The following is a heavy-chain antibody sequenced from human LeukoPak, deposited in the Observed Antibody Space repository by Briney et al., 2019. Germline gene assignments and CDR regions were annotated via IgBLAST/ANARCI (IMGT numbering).Heavy chain of an antibody. CDR2: ISGSGGST. V-gene: IGHV3-23*01. CDR3: AKARDITIFRVGFDC. CDR1: GFTFSSYA. J-gene: IGHJ4*02. D-gene: IGHD3-3*01. Sequence: GGSLRLSWAASGFTFSSYAMSWVRQAQGKGLEWVSAISGSGGSTYYADSVKGRFTISRDNSKNTLYLQMNSLRAEDTAVYYCAKARDITIFRVGFDCWGQGTLVTVSS.